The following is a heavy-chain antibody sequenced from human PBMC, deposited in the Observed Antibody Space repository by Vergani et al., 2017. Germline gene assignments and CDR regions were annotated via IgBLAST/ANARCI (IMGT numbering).Heavy chain of an antibody. CDR3: ARGRWRYCHDP. Sequence: QLQLQESGPGLLKPSETLSLTCSVSGTSISGSSDYWGWIRQPPGKGLEWIGSIFYTGTSYYNPSLESRATNSVDTSKNQFSLKLKSVTAADTAVYYCARGRWRYCHDPWGQGTLVTVSS. CDR2: IFYTGTS. CDR1: GTSISGSSDY. V-gene: IGHV4-39*01. D-gene: IGHD2-15*01. J-gene: IGHJ5*02.